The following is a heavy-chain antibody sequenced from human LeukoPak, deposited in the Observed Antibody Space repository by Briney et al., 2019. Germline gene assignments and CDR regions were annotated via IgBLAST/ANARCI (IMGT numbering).Heavy chain of an antibody. D-gene: IGHD5-24*01. V-gene: IGHV3-7*04. CDR2: IKEDGSKK. J-gene: IGHJ4*02. CDR3: TRVGYIDEGIDY. CDR1: GFPFSSYW. Sequence: GGSLRLSCVASGFPFSSYWMTWVRQAPGKGLEWVANIKEDGSKKSYVDSVKGRFTISRDNAKNSLYLQMNSLRAEDTAIYYCTRVGYIDEGIDYWGQGTLVTVSS.